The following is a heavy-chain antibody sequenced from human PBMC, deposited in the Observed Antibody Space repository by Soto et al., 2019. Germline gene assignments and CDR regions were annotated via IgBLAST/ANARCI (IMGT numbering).Heavy chain of an antibody. V-gene: IGHV4-59*08. CDR1: GGSIDGRN. D-gene: IGHD3-10*01. CDR3: VRQGIGNLHGLVDV. CDR2: VYYDGGS. J-gene: IGHJ6*02. Sequence: QVQLQESGPGLVKPSETLSLTCTVSGGSIDGRNCAWIRQPPGQGLEWLGYVYYDGGSSYNPAVKSRLTLSMDTSKSQFSLLLRSVTAADTAVYYCVRQGIGNLHGLVDVWGRGTTVTVSS.